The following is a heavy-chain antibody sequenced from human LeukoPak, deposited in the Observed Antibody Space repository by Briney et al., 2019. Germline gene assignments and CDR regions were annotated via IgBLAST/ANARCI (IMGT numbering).Heavy chain of an antibody. CDR3: ARPREEGTAMGLRAFDI. V-gene: IGHV5-51*01. Sequence: GESLKISCKGSGYSFTTYCIVWVRQMPGKGLEWMGIICPADSDTRYSPSFQGQVTISADKSISTAYLQWSSLEASDTAMYYCARPREEGTAMGLRAFDIWGQGTMVTVSS. J-gene: IGHJ3*02. CDR2: ICPADSDT. D-gene: IGHD5-18*01. CDR1: GYSFTTYC.